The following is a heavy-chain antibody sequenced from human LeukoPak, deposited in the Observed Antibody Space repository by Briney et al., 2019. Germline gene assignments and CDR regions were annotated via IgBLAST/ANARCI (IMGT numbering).Heavy chain of an antibody. Sequence: GGSLRLSCAASGFTFSSYWMSWVRQAPGKGLEWVANIKLDGSEKYYVDSVKGRFTISRDNAQNSLYLQMNSLRAEDTAVYYCARVGGYCSGGTCYLLRFGYWGQGTLVTVSS. CDR1: GFTFSSYW. D-gene: IGHD2-15*01. J-gene: IGHJ4*02. V-gene: IGHV3-7*01. CDR2: IKLDGSEK. CDR3: ARVGGYCSGGTCYLLRFGY.